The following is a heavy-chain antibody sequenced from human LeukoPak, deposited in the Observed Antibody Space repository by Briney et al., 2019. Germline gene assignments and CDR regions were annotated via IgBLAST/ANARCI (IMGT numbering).Heavy chain of an antibody. J-gene: IGHJ6*02. CDR1: GFTFSTYS. Sequence: PGGSLRLSCAASGFTFSTYSMNWVRQAPGKGLEWVSAISGSGGTTYYADSVKGRFTISRDNSKNTLYLQMNSLRAEDTAVYYCAKRYCSGGTCSYYYYYGMDVWGQGTTVTVSS. CDR3: AKRYCSGGTCSYYYYYGMDV. D-gene: IGHD2-15*01. CDR2: ISGSGGTT. V-gene: IGHV3-23*01.